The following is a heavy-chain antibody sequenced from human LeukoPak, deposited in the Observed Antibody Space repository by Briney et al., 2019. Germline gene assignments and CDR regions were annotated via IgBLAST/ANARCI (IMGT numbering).Heavy chain of an antibody. Sequence: ASVKVSCKASGYTFTSYGISWVRQAPGQGVEWMGWISAYNGNTNYAQKLQGRVTMTTDTSTSTAYMELRSLRSDDTAVYYCARRADDFWSGYYTEGYYYMDVWGKGTTVTASS. CDR1: GYTFTSYG. D-gene: IGHD3-3*01. CDR2: ISAYNGNT. V-gene: IGHV1-18*01. CDR3: ARRADDFWSGYYTEGYYYMDV. J-gene: IGHJ6*03.